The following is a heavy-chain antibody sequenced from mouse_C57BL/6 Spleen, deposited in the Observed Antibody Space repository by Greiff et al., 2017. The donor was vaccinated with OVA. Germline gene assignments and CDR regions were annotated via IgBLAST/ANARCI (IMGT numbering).Heavy chain of an antibody. J-gene: IGHJ4*01. CDR2: ISSGSSTI. CDR1: GFTFSDYG. D-gene: IGHD2-3*01. Sequence: VQLKESGGGLVKPGGSLKLSCAASGFTFSDYGMHWVRQAPEKGLEWVAYISSGSSTIYYADTVKGRFTISRDNAKNTLFLQMTSLRSEDTAMYYCARLYDYGAMDYWGQGTSVTVSS. CDR3: ARLYDYGAMDY. V-gene: IGHV5-17*01.